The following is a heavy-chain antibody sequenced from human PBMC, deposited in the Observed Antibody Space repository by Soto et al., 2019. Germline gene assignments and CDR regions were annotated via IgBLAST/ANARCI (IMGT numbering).Heavy chain of an antibody. Sequence: PWETLSLTCTVSGGSISSGGYYWSWIRQHPGKGLEWIGYIYYSGSTYYNPSLKSRVTISVDTSKNQFSLKLSSVTAADTAVYYCARVTMIVVVRSPPDAFDIWGQGTMVTVSS. V-gene: IGHV4-31*03. D-gene: IGHD3-22*01. CDR3: ARVTMIVVVRSPPDAFDI. J-gene: IGHJ3*02. CDR1: GGSISSGGYY. CDR2: IYYSGST.